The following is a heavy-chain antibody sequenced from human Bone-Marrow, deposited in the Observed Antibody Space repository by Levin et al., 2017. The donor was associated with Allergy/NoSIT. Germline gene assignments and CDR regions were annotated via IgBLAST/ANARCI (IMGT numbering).Heavy chain of an antibody. CDR1: GFSLSGYG. V-gene: IGHV3-21*06. D-gene: IGHD2/OR15-2a*01. CDR2: ISRSSSYI. J-gene: IGHJ6*02. CDR3: SRVHLGDHSGEYYPPYGMDV. Sequence: GESLKISCLASGFSLSGYGMNWVRQVPGKGLEWVACISRSSSYIYYEYSVEGRFTISRDNPKNSLYLEMTNVSVEDTAIYYCSRVHLGDHSGEYYPPYGMDVWGHGTTVTVSS.